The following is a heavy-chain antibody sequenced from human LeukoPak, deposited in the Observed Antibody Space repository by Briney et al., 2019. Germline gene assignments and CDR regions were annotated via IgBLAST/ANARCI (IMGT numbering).Heavy chain of an antibody. Sequence: SVKVSCKASGGTFSSYAISWVRQAPGQGLEWMGRIIPIPGIANYAQKFQGRVTITADKSTSTAYMELSSLRSEDTAVYYCARAPMVRGVLDAFDIWGQGTMVTVSS. CDR3: ARAPMVRGVLDAFDI. CDR2: IIPIPGIA. D-gene: IGHD3-10*01. CDR1: GGTFSSYA. V-gene: IGHV1-69*04. J-gene: IGHJ3*02.